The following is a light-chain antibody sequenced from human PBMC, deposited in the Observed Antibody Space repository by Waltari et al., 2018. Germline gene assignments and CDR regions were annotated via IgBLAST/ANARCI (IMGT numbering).Light chain of an antibody. J-gene: IGLJ2*01. CDR1: SSNIGRYY. V-gene: IGLV1-47*01. Sequence: QSVVTQPPSASGTPGQRVTTSCSGSSSNIGRYYVYWYQHLPGTAPKLLIYRDTQRPSGVPDRFAGSKSGTSASLAISGLRSEDEADYYCAVWDDSLSGPVFGGGTKLTVL. CDR2: RDT. CDR3: AVWDDSLSGPV.